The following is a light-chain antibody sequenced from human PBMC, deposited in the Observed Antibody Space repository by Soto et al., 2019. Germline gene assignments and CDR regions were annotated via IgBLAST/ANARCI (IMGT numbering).Light chain of an antibody. CDR3: SSYTSTSTYV. CDR2: HVS. CDR1: SSDVGGYNY. V-gene: IGLV2-14*01. Sequence: QSVLTQPASVSGSPGQSITISCTGTSSDVGGYNYVSWYQQYPGKAPKLMIYHVSNRPSGVSNRFSGSKSGNSASLTISGLQAEDEADYYCSSYTSTSTYVFGTVTKVTVL. J-gene: IGLJ1*01.